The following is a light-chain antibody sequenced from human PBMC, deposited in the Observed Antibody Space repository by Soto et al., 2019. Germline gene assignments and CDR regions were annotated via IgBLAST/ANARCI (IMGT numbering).Light chain of an antibody. Sequence: IQVTQSPSSLSASVGDRVTITCRASQDIRNYLAWFQQKPGKAPKSLIYAASNLQSGVPSKFSGSGSGTDFTLTITSLQPEDFATYYCLQYHSYPLTFGGGTKVDIK. V-gene: IGKV1-16*02. CDR1: QDIRNY. CDR2: AAS. CDR3: LQYHSYPLT. J-gene: IGKJ4*01.